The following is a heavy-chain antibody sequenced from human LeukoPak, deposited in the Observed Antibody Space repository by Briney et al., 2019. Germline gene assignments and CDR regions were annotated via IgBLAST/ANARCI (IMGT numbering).Heavy chain of an antibody. CDR3: AKVRLTDYYFDY. Sequence: GGSLRLSCAASGFTFSSYAMSWVRQAPGKGLEWVSAISGSGGSTYYADSVKGRFTISRDDSKNTLYLQMNSLRPGDTAMYYCAKVRLTDYYFDYWGQGTLVTVSS. V-gene: IGHV3-23*01. CDR2: ISGSGGST. CDR1: GFTFSSYA. J-gene: IGHJ4*02. D-gene: IGHD7-27*01.